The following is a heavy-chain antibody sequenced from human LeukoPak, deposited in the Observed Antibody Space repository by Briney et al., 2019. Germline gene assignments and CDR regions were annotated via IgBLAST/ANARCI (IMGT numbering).Heavy chain of an antibody. Sequence: GASVKVSCKAFGYTFTSYGISWVRQAPGQGLEWMGWISAYNGNTNYAQKLQGRVTMTTDTSTSTAYMELRSLRSDDTAVYYCARGKGGDIVVVPAAIPNWFDPWGQGTLVTVSS. CDR1: GYTFTSYG. CDR2: ISAYNGNT. V-gene: IGHV1-18*01. D-gene: IGHD2-2*01. CDR3: ARGKGGDIVVVPAAIPNWFDP. J-gene: IGHJ5*02.